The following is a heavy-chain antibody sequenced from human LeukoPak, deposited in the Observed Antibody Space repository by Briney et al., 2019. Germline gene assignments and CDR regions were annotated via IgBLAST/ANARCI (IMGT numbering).Heavy chain of an antibody. V-gene: IGHV3-7*01. Sequence: PGGSLRLSCAASGFTFGRFWMSWVRQAPGKGLEWVASINQDGSAKRYADSVTGRFTVFRDNTKNSLFLQMTFLRVEDTAVYYCAKLIRDVTIYDFWGRGALVTVSS. CDR2: INQDGSAK. D-gene: IGHD2-21*01. J-gene: IGHJ4*02. CDR1: GFTFGRFW. CDR3: AKLIRDVTIYDF.